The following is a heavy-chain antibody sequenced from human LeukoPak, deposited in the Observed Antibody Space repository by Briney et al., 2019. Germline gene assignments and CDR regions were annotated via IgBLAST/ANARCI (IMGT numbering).Heavy chain of an antibody. V-gene: IGHV4-59*02. D-gene: IGHD6-13*01. CDR1: GASVSSYY. CDR3: ARDIAAAGTVGGDWFDP. J-gene: IGHJ5*02. CDR2: FSYSGST. Sequence: PSETLSLTCTVSGASVSSYYWSWIRQPPGKGPEWIGYFSYSGSTNYNPSLKSRVTISVDTSKNQFSLNLSSVTAADTAVYYCARDIAAAGTVGGDWFDPWGQGTLVTVSS.